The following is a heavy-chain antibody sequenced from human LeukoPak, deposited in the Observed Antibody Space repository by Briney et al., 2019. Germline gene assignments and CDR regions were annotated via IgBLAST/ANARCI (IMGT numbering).Heavy chain of an antibody. D-gene: IGHD5-24*01. V-gene: IGHV1-2*02. J-gene: IGHJ6*02. CDR3: ASARPREDYYYYGMDV. Sequence: GASVKVSCKASGYTFTGYYMHWVRQALGQGLEWMGWINPNSGGTNYAQKFQGRVTMTRDTSISTAYMELSRLRSDDTAVYYCASARPREDYYYYGMDVWGQGTTVTVSS. CDR2: INPNSGGT. CDR1: GYTFTGYY.